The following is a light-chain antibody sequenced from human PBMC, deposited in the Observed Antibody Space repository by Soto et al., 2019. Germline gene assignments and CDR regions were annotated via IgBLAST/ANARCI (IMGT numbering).Light chain of an antibody. Sequence: EVVLTQSPATLSLSPGESATLSCRASQNVGHNLAWYQQTPGQAPRLLIYAASDRATGIPARFRDSGSDTDFTRTITSVEPEDFAFYYCQQRSRWSRDTFGQGTKLEIK. CDR2: AAS. J-gene: IGKJ2*01. V-gene: IGKV3-11*01. CDR3: QQRSRWSRDT. CDR1: QNVGHN.